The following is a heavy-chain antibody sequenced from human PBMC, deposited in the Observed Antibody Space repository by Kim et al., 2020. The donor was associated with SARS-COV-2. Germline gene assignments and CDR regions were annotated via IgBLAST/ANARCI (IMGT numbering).Heavy chain of an antibody. J-gene: IGHJ6*02. Sequence: GGSLRLSCAASGFTFSSYGMHWVRQAPGKGLEWVAVISYDGSNKYYADSVKGRFTISRDNSKNTLYLQMNSLRAEDTAVYYCAKLVWFGESWSDGMDVWGQGTTVTVSS. D-gene: IGHD3-10*01. CDR2: ISYDGSNK. V-gene: IGHV3-30*18. CDR3: AKLVWFGESWSDGMDV. CDR1: GFTFSSYG.